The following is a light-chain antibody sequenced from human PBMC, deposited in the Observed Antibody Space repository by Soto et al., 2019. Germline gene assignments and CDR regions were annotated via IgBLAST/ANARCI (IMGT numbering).Light chain of an antibody. CDR3: GSSSGSHNVG. Sequence: QSALTQPASVSGSPGQSITISCTGTSSDVGSYNLVSWYQQHPGKAPKLMIYEGSKRPSGVSNRFSGSKSGNTASLTVSGGQGGDEAVYYCGSSSGSHNVGVGGGTK. CDR2: EGS. V-gene: IGLV2-14*02. CDR1: SSDVGSYNL. J-gene: IGLJ2*01.